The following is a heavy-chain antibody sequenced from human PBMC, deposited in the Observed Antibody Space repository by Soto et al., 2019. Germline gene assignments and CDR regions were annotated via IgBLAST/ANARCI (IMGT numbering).Heavy chain of an antibody. V-gene: IGHV3-33*01. D-gene: IGHD5-12*01. CDR3: ARDRGYHLGLCDD. J-gene: IGHJ4*02. Sequence: GGSLRLSCAAAGFTFSTYGMHWVRQAPGKGLEWVATIYYDGFNKYYADSVKGRFTISRDNSKNTLYLQMNSLRAEDTAVYFWARDRGYHLGLCDDWGPGTQVNLSS. CDR2: IYYDGFNK. CDR1: GFTFSTYG.